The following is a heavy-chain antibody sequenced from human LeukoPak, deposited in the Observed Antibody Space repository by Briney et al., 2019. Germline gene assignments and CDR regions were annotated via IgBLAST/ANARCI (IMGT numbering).Heavy chain of an antibody. CDR1: GGSISSSSYY. J-gene: IGHJ6*03. D-gene: IGHD6-13*01. CDR2: IYYSGST. Sequence: SETLSPTCTVSGGSISSSSYYWGWIRQPPGKGLEWIGSIYYSGSTYYNPSLKSRVTISVDTSKNQFSLKLSSVTAADTAVHYCARDPFQDSSSWYGNYYYYYMDVWGKGTTVTVSS. CDR3: ARDPFQDSSSWYGNYYYYYMDV. V-gene: IGHV4-39*07.